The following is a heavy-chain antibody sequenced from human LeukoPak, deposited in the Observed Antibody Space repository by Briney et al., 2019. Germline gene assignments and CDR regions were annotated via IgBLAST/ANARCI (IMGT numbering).Heavy chain of an antibody. D-gene: IGHD5-18*01. CDR1: GFTVSSNY. CDR3: ARSRALWLPKGMDV. CDR2: ISYDGSNK. V-gene: IGHV3-30-3*01. Sequence: GGSLRLSCAASGFTVSSNYMSWVRQAPGKGLEWVAVISYDGSNKYYADSVKGRFTISRDNSKNTLYLQMNSLRAEDTAVYYCARSRALWLPKGMDVWGQGTTVTVSS. J-gene: IGHJ6*02.